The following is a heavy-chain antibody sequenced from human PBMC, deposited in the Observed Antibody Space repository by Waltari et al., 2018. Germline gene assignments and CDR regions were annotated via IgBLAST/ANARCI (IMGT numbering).Heavy chain of an antibody. J-gene: IGHJ2*01. D-gene: IGHD2-15*01. CDR1: GGSISSYY. Sequence: QVQLQESGPGLVKPSETLSLTCTVSGGSISSYYWSWIRQPAGKGLEWIGRIYTSGSTNDSTSLQSRATMSVDTSKNQFSLKLSSVTAADTAVYYCARVVAYKVWYFDLWGRGTLVTVSS. CDR2: IYTSGST. CDR3: ARVVAYKVWYFDL. V-gene: IGHV4-4*07.